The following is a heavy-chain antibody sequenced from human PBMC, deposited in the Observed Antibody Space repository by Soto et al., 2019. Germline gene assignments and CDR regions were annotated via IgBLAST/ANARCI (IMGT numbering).Heavy chain of an antibody. V-gene: IGHV1-69*04. CDR3: ARDTRRDGYLDY. Sequence: ASVKVSCKASGGTFSSYTISWVRQAPGQGLEWMGRIIPILGIANYAQKFQGRVTITADKSTSTAYMELSSLRSEDTAVYYCARDTRRDGYLDYWGQGTLVTVSS. D-gene: IGHD2-15*01. J-gene: IGHJ4*02. CDR2: IIPILGIA. CDR1: GGTFSSYT.